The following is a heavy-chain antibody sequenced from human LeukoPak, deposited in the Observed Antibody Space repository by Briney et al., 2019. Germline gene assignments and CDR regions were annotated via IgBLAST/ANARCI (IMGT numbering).Heavy chain of an antibody. J-gene: IGHJ5*02. V-gene: IGHV4-34*01. D-gene: IGHD2-2*01. CDR2: INHSGST. Sequence: PSETLSLTCAVYGGSFSGYYWSWIRQPPGKGLEWLGEINHSGSTNYNPSLKSRVTISVDTSKNQFSLKLSSVTAADTAVYYCARGLGRIVVVPAATKNNWFDPWGQGTLVTVSS. CDR3: ARGLGRIVVVPAATKNNWFDP. CDR1: GGSFSGYY.